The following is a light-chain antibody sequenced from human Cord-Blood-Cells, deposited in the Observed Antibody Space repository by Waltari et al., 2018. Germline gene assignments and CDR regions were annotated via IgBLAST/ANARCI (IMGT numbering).Light chain of an antibody. CDR3: QQYYSTPPT. J-gene: IGKJ1*01. V-gene: IGKV4-1*01. CDR1: QSVLYSSNNKNY. Sequence: DIVMTKPPDSLAVSLGERATINCKSSQSVLYSSNNKNYLASYQQKPGQPPKLLIYWASTRESGVPARFSGSGSGTDFPPTISSLQAEDVAAYYCQQYYSTPPTFGQGTKVEIK. CDR2: WAS.